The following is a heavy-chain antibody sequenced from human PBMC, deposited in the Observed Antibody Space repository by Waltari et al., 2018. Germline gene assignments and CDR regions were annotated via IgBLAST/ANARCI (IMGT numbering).Heavy chain of an antibody. CDR1: RGSFSAYH. J-gene: IGHJ4*02. Sequence: QVQLQQWGAGLLKPPETLSLSCSVSRGSFSAYHWTCIRQFPGKGLEWIGEIDHKGVAYYNPSLKGRVTISVDTSKNQFSLNLTSVTATDTAVYFCARPSVAARLGSLDYWGQGALVTVSS. CDR2: IDHKGVA. V-gene: IGHV4-34*01. D-gene: IGHD3-16*01. CDR3: ARPSVAARLGSLDY.